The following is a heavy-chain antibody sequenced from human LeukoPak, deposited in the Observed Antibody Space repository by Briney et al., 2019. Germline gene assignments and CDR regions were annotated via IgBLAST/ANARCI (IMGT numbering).Heavy chain of an antibody. V-gene: IGHV3-9*01. CDR3: AKVQGSGWYGWFDP. CDR2: ISWNSGSI. J-gene: IGHJ5*02. D-gene: IGHD6-19*01. CDR1: GFTFDDYA. Sequence: PGRSLRLSCAASGFTFDDYAMHWVRQAPGKGLEGVSGISWNSGSIGYADSVKGRFTISRDNAKNSLYLQMNSLRAEDTALYYCAKVQGSGWYGWFDPWGQGTLVTVSS.